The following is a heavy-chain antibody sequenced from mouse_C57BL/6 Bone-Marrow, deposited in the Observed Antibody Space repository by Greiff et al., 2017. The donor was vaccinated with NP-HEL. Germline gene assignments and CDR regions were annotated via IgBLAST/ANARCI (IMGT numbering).Heavy chain of an antibody. J-gene: IGHJ2*01. Sequence: QVQLQQPGAELVKPGASVKMSCKASGYTFTTYPIEWMKQNPGKSLEWIGNFHPYNDDTKYNEKFKGKATLTVDKSSSTVYLELSRLPSDDSAVYYCAREKSSYGYFDDWGKGTTLTVSS. CDR3: AREKSSYGYFDD. CDR1: GYTFTTYP. CDR2: FHPYNDDT. V-gene: IGHV1-47*01. D-gene: IGHD1-1*01.